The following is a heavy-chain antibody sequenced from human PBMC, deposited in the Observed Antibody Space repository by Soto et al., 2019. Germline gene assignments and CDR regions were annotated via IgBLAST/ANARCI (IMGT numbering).Heavy chain of an antibody. J-gene: IGHJ4*02. CDR2: IYHSGST. D-gene: IGHD3-10*01. CDR1: GGSISSGGYS. Sequence: PSETLSLTCAVSGGSISSGGYSWSWIRQPPGNGLEWIGYIYHSGSTYYNPSLKSRVTISVDRSKNQFSLKLSSVTAADTAVYYCARPGNYGSGSYLYYLDYWGQGTLVTVSS. CDR3: ARPGNYGSGSYLYYLDY. V-gene: IGHV4-30-2*01.